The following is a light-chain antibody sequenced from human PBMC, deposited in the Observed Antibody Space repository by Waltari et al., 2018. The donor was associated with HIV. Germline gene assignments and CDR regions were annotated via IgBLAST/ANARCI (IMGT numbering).Light chain of an antibody. CDR1: SGSIASSY. Sequence: NFILTQPRSVSESPGKTVTISCTRSSGSIASSYVLWYQQRPGSAPTPVIYEDHRRPSGVPDRFSVSIDSSSTSASLTISGLKAVAEADYYCQSHHHSTWVFGGGTRLTVL. CDR2: EDH. J-gene: IGLJ3*02. V-gene: IGLV6-57*03. CDR3: QSHHHSTWV.